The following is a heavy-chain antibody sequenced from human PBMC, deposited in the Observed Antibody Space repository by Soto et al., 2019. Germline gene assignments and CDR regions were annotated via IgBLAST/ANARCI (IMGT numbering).Heavy chain of an antibody. D-gene: IGHD6-19*01. CDR3: ARGRGGWSYYGMDV. CDR1: GGSFSGYY. CDR2: INHSGST. V-gene: IGHV4-34*01. Sequence: QVQLQQWGAGLLKPSETLSLTCAVYGGSFSGYYWSWIRQPPGKGLEWIGEINHSGSTNYNPSLKSRVTISVDTSKNQFSLKLGSVTAADTAVYYCARGRGGWSYYGMDVWGQGTTVTVSS. J-gene: IGHJ6*02.